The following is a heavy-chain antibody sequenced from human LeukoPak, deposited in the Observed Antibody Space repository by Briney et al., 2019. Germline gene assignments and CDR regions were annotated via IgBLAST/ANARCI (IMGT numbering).Heavy chain of an antibody. CDR2: IYYGGST. CDR3: ATSSSGYYYVGY. CDR1: GGSISSGGYY. Sequence: PSQTLSLTCTVSGGSISSGGYYWSWIRQHPGKGLEWIGYIYYGGSTYYNPSLKSRVTISVDTSKNQFSLKLSSVTAADTAVYYCATSSSGYYYVGYWGQGTLVTVSS. V-gene: IGHV4-31*03. J-gene: IGHJ4*02. D-gene: IGHD3-22*01.